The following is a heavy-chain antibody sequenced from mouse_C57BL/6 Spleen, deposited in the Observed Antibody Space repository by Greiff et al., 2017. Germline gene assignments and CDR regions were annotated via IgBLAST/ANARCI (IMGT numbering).Heavy chain of an antibody. D-gene: IGHD2-1*01. V-gene: IGHV1-59*01. Sequence: VQLQQPGAELVRPGTSVKLSCKASGYTFTSYWMHWVKQRPGQGLEWIGMIDPSDSYTNYNQKFKGKATLTVDTSSSTAYMQLSSLTSEDSAVYCCASNYVAWFAYGGQGTLVTVSA. CDR2: IDPSDSYT. CDR3: ASNYVAWFAY. J-gene: IGHJ3*01. CDR1: GYTFTSYW.